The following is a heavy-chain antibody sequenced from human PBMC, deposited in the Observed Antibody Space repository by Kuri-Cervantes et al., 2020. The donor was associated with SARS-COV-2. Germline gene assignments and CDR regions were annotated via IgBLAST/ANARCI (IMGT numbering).Heavy chain of an antibody. CDR1: GYTFTSYG. Sequence: ASVKVSCKASGYTFTSYGISWVRQAPGQGLEWMGWISAYNGNTNYAQKLQGRVTMTEDTSTDTAYMELSSLRSEDTAVYYCATAPAAIRMDWFDPWGQGTLVTVSS. CDR3: ATAPAAIRMDWFDP. D-gene: IGHD2-2*01. J-gene: IGHJ5*02. V-gene: IGHV1-18*01. CDR2: ISAYNGNT.